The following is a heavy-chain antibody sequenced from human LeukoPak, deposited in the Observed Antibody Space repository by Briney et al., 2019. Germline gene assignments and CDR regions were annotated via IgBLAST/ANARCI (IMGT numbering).Heavy chain of an antibody. V-gene: IGHV3-74*01. CDR2: INGDGSRT. CDR1: EFTFSAYW. Sequence: PGGSLRLSCAASEFTFSAYWVHWVRQAPGKGLVWVSRINGDGSRTNYADSVKGRFTISGDGAKNTLYLQMNSLRAEDTAVYYCVRAVAGARNGLDVWGQGTTVTVSS. J-gene: IGHJ6*02. D-gene: IGHD6-19*01. CDR3: VRAVAGARNGLDV.